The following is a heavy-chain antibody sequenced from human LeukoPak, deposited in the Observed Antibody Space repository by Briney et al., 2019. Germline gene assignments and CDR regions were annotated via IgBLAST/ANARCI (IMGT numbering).Heavy chain of an antibody. Sequence: GASVKVSCKASGYTFTSYYMHWVRQAPGQGLEWMGIINPSGGSTSYAQKFQGRVTMTRDMSTSTVYMELSSLRSEDTAVYYCARTPVEMATIAHFDYWGQGTLVTVSS. CDR2: INPSGGST. V-gene: IGHV1-46*01. D-gene: IGHD5-24*01. CDR1: GYTFTSYY. CDR3: ARTPVEMATIAHFDY. J-gene: IGHJ4*02.